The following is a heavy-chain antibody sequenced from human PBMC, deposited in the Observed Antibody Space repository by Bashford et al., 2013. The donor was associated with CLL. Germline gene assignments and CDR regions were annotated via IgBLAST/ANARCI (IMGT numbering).Heavy chain of an antibody. D-gene: IGHD6-19*01. V-gene: IGHV5-51*01. CDR3: ARRIPSIAVAGNWMEDYYYYGMTS. CDR2: IYPGDSDT. CDR1: GYSFTSYW. J-gene: IGHJ6*02. Sequence: GESLKISCKGSGYSFTSYWIGWVRQMPGKGLEWMGIIYPGDSDTRYSPSFQGQVTISADKSISTAYLQWSSLKASDTAMYYCARRIPSIAVAGNWMEDYYYYGMTSGAEGPTVTVSS.